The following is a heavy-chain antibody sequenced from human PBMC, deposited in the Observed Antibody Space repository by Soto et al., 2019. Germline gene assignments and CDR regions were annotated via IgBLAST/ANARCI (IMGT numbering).Heavy chain of an antibody. CDR3: AREDNWNEAWFDP. Sequence: PSETLSLTCTVSGGSISSSSYFWGWIRQPPGKGLEWIGSIYYRGSTNYNPSLKSRVTISTDMSKNQFFLKLRSVTAADTAVYYCAREDNWNEAWFDPWGRGTLVTVSS. CDR1: GGSISSSSYF. CDR2: IYYRGST. J-gene: IGHJ5*02. V-gene: IGHV4-39*07. D-gene: IGHD1-20*01.